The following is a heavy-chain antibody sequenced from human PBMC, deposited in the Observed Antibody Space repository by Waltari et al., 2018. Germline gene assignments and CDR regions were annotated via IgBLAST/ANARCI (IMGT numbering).Heavy chain of an antibody. CDR1: GYIFTNYG. J-gene: IGHJ5*02. D-gene: IGHD3-10*01. V-gene: IGHV1-18*01. CDR3: ARGGGGRGGWFDP. Sequence: HLVQSGAEVKKPGASVKVSCKTSGYIFTNYGISWVRQAPGQGLEWMGWINVNNGNTKSAQNLQGRVTMTTDTPTSTAYMALKSLTSDDTAVYYCARGGGGRGGWFDPWGQGTLVTVSS. CDR2: INVNNGNT.